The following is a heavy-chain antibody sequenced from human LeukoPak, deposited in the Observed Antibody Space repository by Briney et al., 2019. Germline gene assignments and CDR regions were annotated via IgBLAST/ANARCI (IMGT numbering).Heavy chain of an antibody. D-gene: IGHD3-9*01. CDR2: INHSGST. CDR1: GESFSGYY. Sequence: SKTLSLTCAVYGESFSGYYWSWIRQPPGKGLEWIGEINHSGSTNNNPTLKSRVTISVDTSKNQFSLKLSSVTAADTAVYYCARRSDYDILTGYSNSRFDPWGQGTLVTLSS. CDR3: ARRSDYDILTGYSNSRFDP. J-gene: IGHJ5*02. V-gene: IGHV4-34*01.